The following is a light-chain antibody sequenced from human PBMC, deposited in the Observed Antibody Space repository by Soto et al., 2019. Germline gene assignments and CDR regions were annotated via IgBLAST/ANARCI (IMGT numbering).Light chain of an antibody. Sequence: ERVMTQSPATLSVSPGERATLSCRASQSVSSNLAWYQQKPGQAPRLLIYVASTRATGIPARFSGSGSGTEFTLTISSLQSEDFAVYYCQQYNNWPLTFGGGTKVEIK. CDR3: QQYNNWPLT. CDR1: QSVSSN. CDR2: VAS. V-gene: IGKV3-15*01. J-gene: IGKJ4*01.